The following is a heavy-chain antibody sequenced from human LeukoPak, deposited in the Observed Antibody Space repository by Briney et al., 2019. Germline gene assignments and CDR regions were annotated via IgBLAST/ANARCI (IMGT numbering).Heavy chain of an antibody. CDR1: GGSISSYY. CDR3: ARATQSSLFYYYYYMDV. J-gene: IGHJ6*03. CDR2: IYYSGST. V-gene: IGHV4-59*01. Sequence: SETLSLTCTVSGGSISSYYWSWIRQPPGKGLEWIGYIYYSGSTNYNPSLKSRVTISVDTSKNQFSLKLSSVTAADTAVYYCARATQSSLFYYYYYMDVWGKGTTVTVSS. D-gene: IGHD3-16*02.